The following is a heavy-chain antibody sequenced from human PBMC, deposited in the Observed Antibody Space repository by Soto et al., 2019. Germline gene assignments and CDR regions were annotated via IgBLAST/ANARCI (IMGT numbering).Heavy chain of an antibody. Sequence: ASVKVSCKASGYTFASYGISWVRQAPGQGLEWMGWISAYNGNTNYAQKLQGRVTMTTDTSTSTAYMELRSLRSDDTAVYYCARDLQHDYGGNSARGTAFDIWGQGTMVTVSS. CDR2: ISAYNGNT. D-gene: IGHD4-17*01. CDR1: GYTFASYG. V-gene: IGHV1-18*04. CDR3: ARDLQHDYGGNSARGTAFDI. J-gene: IGHJ3*02.